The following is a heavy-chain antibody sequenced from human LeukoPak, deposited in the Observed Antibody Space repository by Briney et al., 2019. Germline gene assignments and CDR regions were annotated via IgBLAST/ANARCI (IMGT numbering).Heavy chain of an antibody. D-gene: IGHD6-25*01. CDR3: ARQRARRLYFDS. Sequence: GGSLRLSCAASGFTFTDYTMHWVRQAPGKGLEWVAFISSDGTNKHYADSVKGRFTISRDNSKNTLYLQMDGLRAEDTAVYYCARQRARRLYFDSWGQGTLVTVSS. J-gene: IGHJ4*02. CDR2: ISSDGTNK. V-gene: IGHV3-30*04. CDR1: GFTFTDYT.